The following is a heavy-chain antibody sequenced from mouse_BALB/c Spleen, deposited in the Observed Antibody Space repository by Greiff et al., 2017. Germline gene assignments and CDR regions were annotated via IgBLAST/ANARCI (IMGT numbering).Heavy chain of an antibody. CDR2: INPSTGYT. J-gene: IGHJ2*01. Sequence: QVQLKQSGAELAKPGASVKMSCTASGYTFTSYWMHWVKQRPGQGLEWIGYINPSTGYTEYNQKFKDKATLTADKSSSTAYMQLSSLTSEDSAVYYCAAGTDYWGQGTTLTVSA. CDR3: AAGTDY. D-gene: IGHD4-1*01. V-gene: IGHV1-7*01. CDR1: GYTFTSYW.